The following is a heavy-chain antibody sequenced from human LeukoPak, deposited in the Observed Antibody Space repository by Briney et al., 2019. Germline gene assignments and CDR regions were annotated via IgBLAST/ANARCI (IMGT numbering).Heavy chain of an antibody. CDR2: ISGSGGIT. CDR3: ARTQYSSGWYNWFDP. J-gene: IGHJ5*02. CDR1: GFTISSYA. D-gene: IGHD6-19*01. Sequence: GGSLRLSSAASGFTISSYAMSWVRQAPGKGLEWVSAISGSGGITYYADSVKGRFTISRDNSKNTLYLQMNSLRAEDTAVYYCARTQYSSGWYNWFDPWGQGTLVTVSS. V-gene: IGHV3-23*01.